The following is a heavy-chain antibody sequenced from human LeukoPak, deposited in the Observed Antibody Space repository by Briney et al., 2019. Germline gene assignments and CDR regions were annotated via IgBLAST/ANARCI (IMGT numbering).Heavy chain of an antibody. Sequence: TGGSLRLSCAASGYTLSSHGMHWVCDAPGEGLEWVSGISGSGAGTYYAHSVQGRFTLSRDKSKNTLYLQMNSLRVHDTAVYFCAKDSSAWSRDSWGQGTLVTVSS. CDR3: AKDSSAWSRDS. V-gene: IGHV3-23*01. D-gene: IGHD6-19*01. CDR1: GYTLSSHG. J-gene: IGHJ4*02. CDR2: ISGSGAGT.